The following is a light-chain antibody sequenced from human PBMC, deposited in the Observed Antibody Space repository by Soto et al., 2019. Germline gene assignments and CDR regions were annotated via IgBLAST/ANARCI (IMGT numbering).Light chain of an antibody. V-gene: IGKV3-15*01. CDR3: QQYNNWTPLT. J-gene: IGKJ4*01. CDR2: GAS. Sequence: EIVMTQSPATLSVSPGERATLSCRASQSVSSNLAWYQQKPGQAPSLLIYGASTRATGIPARFSGSGSGTAFTLTISSLQSEDFAVYYCQQYNNWTPLTFVGGTKVEIK. CDR1: QSVSSN.